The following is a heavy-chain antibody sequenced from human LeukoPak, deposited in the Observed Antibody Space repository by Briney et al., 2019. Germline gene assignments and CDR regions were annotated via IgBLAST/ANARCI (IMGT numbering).Heavy chain of an antibody. J-gene: IGHJ6*02. CDR1: GGSFSGYY. D-gene: IGHD3-10*01. Sequence: SETLSLTCAVYGGSFSGYYWSWIRQPPGKGLEWIGEINHSGSTNYNPSLKSRVTISVDTSKSQFSLKLSSVTAADTAVYYCARVKLLWFGELGNGMDVWGQGTTVTVSS. CDR2: INHSGST. V-gene: IGHV4-34*01. CDR3: ARVKLLWFGELGNGMDV.